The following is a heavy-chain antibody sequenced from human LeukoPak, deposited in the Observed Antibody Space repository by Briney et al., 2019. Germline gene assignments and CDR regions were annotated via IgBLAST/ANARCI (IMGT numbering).Heavy chain of an antibody. D-gene: IGHD1-20*01. CDR3: AREDNWNLKRRNGHWFDP. J-gene: IGHJ5*02. CDR2: IIPIFGTA. V-gene: IGHV1-69*13. CDR1: GGTFSSYA. Sequence: ASVKVSCKASGGTFSSYAISWVRQAPGQGLEWMGGIIPIFGTANYAQKFQGRVTITADESTSTAYMELSSLRSEDTAVYYCAREDNWNLKRRNGHWFDPWGQGTLVTVSS.